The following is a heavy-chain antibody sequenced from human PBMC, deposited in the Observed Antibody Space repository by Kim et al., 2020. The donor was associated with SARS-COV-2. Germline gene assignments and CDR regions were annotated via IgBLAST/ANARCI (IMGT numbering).Heavy chain of an antibody. CDR3: ATGGVVEPAAGIFTMDV. CDR2: INAGNGDT. V-gene: IGHV1-3*01. CDR1: GYTFTTYT. Sequence: ASVKVSCKASGYTFTTYTLHWVRQAPGQRLEWMGWINAGNGDTRYSQKFQGRVTITRDTSASTAYMELSSLRSADTAVYYCATGGVVEPAAGIFTMDVWGQGTTVTVSS. J-gene: IGHJ6*02. D-gene: IGHD2-2*01.